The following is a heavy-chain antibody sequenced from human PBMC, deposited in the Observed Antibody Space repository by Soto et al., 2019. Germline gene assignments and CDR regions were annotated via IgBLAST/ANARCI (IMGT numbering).Heavy chain of an antibody. CDR1: GFTFSDYY. D-gene: IGHD5-12*01. CDR3: ARDSASEYSGYGLPGPEGDY. J-gene: IGHJ4*02. V-gene: IGHV3-11*01. CDR2: ISSSGSTI. Sequence: GGSLRLSCAASGFTFSDYYMSWIRQAPGKGLEWVSYISSSGSTIYYADSVKGRFTISRDNAKNSLYLQMNSLRAEDTAVYYCARDSASEYSGYGLPGPEGDYWGQGTLVTVSS.